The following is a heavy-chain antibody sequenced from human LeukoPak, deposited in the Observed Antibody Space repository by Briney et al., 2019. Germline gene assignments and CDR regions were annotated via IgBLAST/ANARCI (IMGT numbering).Heavy chain of an antibody. V-gene: IGHV3-9*01. J-gene: IGHJ4*02. CDR1: GFTFDDYA. Sequence: GGSLRLSCAVSGFTFDDYAMHWVRQAPGKGLEWVSGISWNSGTIDYADSVKGRFTMSRDNAKNSLYLQMNSLRGEDTALYYCAKGKSESLQDYFDYWGQGTLVTVSS. CDR2: ISWNSGTI. CDR3: AKGKSESLQDYFDY.